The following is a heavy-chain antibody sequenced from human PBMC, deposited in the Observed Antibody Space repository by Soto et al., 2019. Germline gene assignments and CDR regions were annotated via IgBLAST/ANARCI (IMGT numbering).Heavy chain of an antibody. J-gene: IGHJ4*02. CDR3: ARLYGDYSSVLCDD. CDR1: GGSISSYY. D-gene: IGHD4-17*01. V-gene: IGHV4-59*01. Sequence: QVQLQESGPGLVKPSETLSLTCTVSGGSISSYYWSWIRQPPGKGLEWIGYIYYSGSTNYNPSLKTRANISVDTSKNQISPKLSSVTAADTAVYYCARLYGDYSSVLCDDWGQGTLVTVSS. CDR2: IYYSGST.